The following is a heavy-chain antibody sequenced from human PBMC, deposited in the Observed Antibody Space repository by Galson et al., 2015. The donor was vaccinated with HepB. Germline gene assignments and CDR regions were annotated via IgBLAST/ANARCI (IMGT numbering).Heavy chain of an antibody. Sequence: SLRLSCAASGFTFSSYWMHWVRQVPGKGLVWVSRINDDGSSKSYADYAKGRFTISRDNAKRTLFLQMNNLRVEDSAIYYCVKVDGMFCNGDNCRYIALHTWGQGTMVTVSS. CDR3: VKVDGMFCNGDNCRYIALHT. D-gene: IGHD4/OR15-4a*01. J-gene: IGHJ3*02. CDR1: GFTFSSYW. V-gene: IGHV3-74*01. CDR2: INDDGSSK.